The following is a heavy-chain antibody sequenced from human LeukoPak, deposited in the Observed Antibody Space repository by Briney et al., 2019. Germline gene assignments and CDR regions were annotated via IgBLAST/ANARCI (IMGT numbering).Heavy chain of an antibody. D-gene: IGHD5-12*01. CDR3: GRGGYGYVYVDY. V-gene: IGHV3-7*01. Sequence: PGGSLRLSCAASGFTFSNYWMNWVRQVPGKGLEWVAHIKHDGGEKYYIDSVKGRLTISRDNAKNSLYLQMNGLRAEDTAVYYCGRGGYGYVYVDYWGQGTLVTVTS. J-gene: IGHJ4*02. CDR2: IKHDGGEK. CDR1: GFTFSNYW.